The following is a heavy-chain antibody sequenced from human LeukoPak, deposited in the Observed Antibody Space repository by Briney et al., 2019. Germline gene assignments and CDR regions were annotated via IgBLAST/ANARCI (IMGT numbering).Heavy chain of an antibody. J-gene: IGHJ5*02. V-gene: IGHV3-9*01. D-gene: IGHD2-15*01. CDR1: GFTFDDYG. CDR3: VKDSYSRRTGWFDP. CDR2: INWSSGSI. Sequence: GRSLRLSCAASGFTFDDYGMHWVRQAPGKGLEWVSGINWSSGSIGYADSVKGRFTISRDNAKNSLYLHMSSLRAEDTALYYCVKDSYSRRTGWFDPWGQGTPVTVSS.